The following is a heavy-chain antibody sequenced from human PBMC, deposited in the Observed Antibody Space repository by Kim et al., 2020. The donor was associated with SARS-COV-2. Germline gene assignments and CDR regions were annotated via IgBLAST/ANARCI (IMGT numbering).Heavy chain of an antibody. CDR2: TSFDGRNK. D-gene: IGHD3-10*01. Sequence: GGSLRLSCAAAGFTFSNHDMHWVRQAPGKGLDWVAFTSFDGRNKYYADSVKGRFTISRDNSKNTLYLQMKSLRPEDTAVYYCAKAPPKSFGEFSWTLDYWGQGTLVTVSS. CDR1: GFTFSNHD. V-gene: IGHV3-30*18. J-gene: IGHJ4*02. CDR3: AKAPPKSFGEFSWTLDY.